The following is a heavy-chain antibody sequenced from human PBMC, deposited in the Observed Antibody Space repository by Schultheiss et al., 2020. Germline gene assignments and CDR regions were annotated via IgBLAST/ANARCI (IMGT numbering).Heavy chain of an antibody. J-gene: IGHJ4*02. CDR2: INHSGST. CDR1: GGSFSGYY. D-gene: IGHD2-15*01. Sequence: SETLSLTCGVYGGSFSGYYWSWIRQPPGKGLEWIGEINHSGSTNYNPSLKSRVTISVDTSKNQFSLKLSSVTAEDTAVYYCARDYRYCSGGSCYIGIYFDYWGQGTLVTVSS. CDR3: ARDYRYCSGGSCYIGIYFDY. V-gene: IGHV4-34*01.